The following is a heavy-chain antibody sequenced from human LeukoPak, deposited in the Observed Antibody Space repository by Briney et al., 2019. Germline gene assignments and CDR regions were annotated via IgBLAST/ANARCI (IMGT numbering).Heavy chain of an antibody. CDR1: GGSFSGYH. D-gene: IGHD6-19*01. CDR3: ARIGDMGSSGWYDY. V-gene: IGHV4-59*08. Sequence: SETLSLTCAVYGGSFSGYHWSWIRQPPGKGLEWIGYIYYSGSTNYNPSLKSRVTISVATSNNQFSLKLSSVTAADTAVYYCARIGDMGSSGWYDYWGQGTLVTVSS. CDR2: IYYSGST. J-gene: IGHJ4*02.